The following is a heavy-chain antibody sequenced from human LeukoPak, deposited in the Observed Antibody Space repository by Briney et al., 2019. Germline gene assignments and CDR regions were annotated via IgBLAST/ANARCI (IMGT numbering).Heavy chain of an antibody. Sequence: PSETLSLTCTVSGGSISSYYWSWIRQPPGKGLEWIGYIYYSGSTNYNPSLKSRVTISVDTSKNQFSLRLSSVTAADTAVYYCAGSGSGSYYSPWYSDLWGRGTLVTVSS. CDR2: IYYSGST. CDR1: GGSISSYY. J-gene: IGHJ2*01. CDR3: AGSGSGSYYSPWYSDL. D-gene: IGHD3-10*01. V-gene: IGHV4-59*01.